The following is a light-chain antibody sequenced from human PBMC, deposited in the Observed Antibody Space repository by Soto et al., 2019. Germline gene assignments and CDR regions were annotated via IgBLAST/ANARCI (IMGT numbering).Light chain of an antibody. CDR1: QSVSSDY. V-gene: IGKV3-20*01. Sequence: EIVLTQSPGTLSLSPGERATLPCRASQSVSSDYLAWYQLKPGQAPRLLIYGASSRATGIPDRFSGSGSGTDFTLTISRLEPEDFAVYCCQQYDRSLQFTFGPGTKVDIK. CDR2: GAS. CDR3: QQYDRSLQFT. J-gene: IGKJ3*01.